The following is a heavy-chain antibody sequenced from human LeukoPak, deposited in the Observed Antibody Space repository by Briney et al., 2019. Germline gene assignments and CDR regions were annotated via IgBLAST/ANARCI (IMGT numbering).Heavy chain of an antibody. CDR1: GGSISSGTHP. CDR2: VYKSGST. V-gene: IGHV4-39*01. D-gene: IGHD3-22*01. Sequence: MPSETLSLTCTVSGGSISSGTHPWGWIRQPPGKGLEWIGNVYKSGSTYYNPSLKSRAIISVDTSKNQLSLKLSSVSRTDTAVYYCARSKQDHYDTSAYQTWGQGTLVTVSS. CDR3: ARSKQDHYDTSAYQT. J-gene: IGHJ5*02.